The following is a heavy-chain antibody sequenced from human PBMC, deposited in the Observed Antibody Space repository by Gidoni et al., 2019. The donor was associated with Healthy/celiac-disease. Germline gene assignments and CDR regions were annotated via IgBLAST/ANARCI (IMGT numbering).Heavy chain of an antibody. CDR2: INWNSASA. CDR1: GFTFDDYA. V-gene: IGHV3-9*01. J-gene: IGHJ3*02. Sequence: EVQLVESGGDLVQPGTSLRLSCDVSGFTFDDYAMHWVRQGPGKGREGVSGINWNSASAGYAESVEGRFTISRDNAKKSLYLQMTSLRPEDTAVYYCAKARGFTYGIDAFDIWGHGTMVTVSS. CDR3: AKARGFTYGIDAFDI. D-gene: IGHD5-18*01.